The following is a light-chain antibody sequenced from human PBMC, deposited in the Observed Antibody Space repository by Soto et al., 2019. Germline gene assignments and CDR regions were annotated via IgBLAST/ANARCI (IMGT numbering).Light chain of an antibody. CDR1: SSDVGDYNY. CDR3: CSFAGSYTFGV. CDR2: DVS. Sequence: QSALTQPRSVSGSPGQSVTISCTGTSSDVGDYNYVSWYQQYPGKAPKLVIYDVSKRPSGVPDRFSGSKSGNTASLTISGLQAEDXADYYCCSFAGSYTFGVFGGGTKLTVL. J-gene: IGLJ3*02. V-gene: IGLV2-11*01.